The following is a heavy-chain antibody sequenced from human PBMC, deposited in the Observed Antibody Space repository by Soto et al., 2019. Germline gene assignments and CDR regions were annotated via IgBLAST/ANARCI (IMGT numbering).Heavy chain of an antibody. CDR1: GFAFTNYW. D-gene: IGHD3-10*01. CDR2: INIDGSIT. CDR3: VSSPARLRG. V-gene: IGHV3-74*01. Sequence: DVQLVESGGGLVQPGGSLRLSCAASGFTSGFAFTNYWMHWVRQAPGKGLVWVSRINIDGSITDYADSGKGRFTISRDNPKDTLNLHMDSRRLDDTAVYFCVSSPARLRGWGQGTLVTVS. J-gene: IGHJ4*02.